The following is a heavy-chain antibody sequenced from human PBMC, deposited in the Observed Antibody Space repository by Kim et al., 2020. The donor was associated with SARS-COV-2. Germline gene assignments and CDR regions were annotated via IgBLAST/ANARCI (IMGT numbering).Heavy chain of an antibody. V-gene: IGHV4-39*01. J-gene: IGHJ4*02. Sequence: SETLSLTCTVSGGSISSSSYYWGWIRQPPGKGLEWIGSIYYSGSTYYNPSLKSRVTISVDTSKNQFSLKLSSVTAADTAVYYCARLLRLGELSLYYFDYWGQGTLVTVSS. CDR2: IYYSGST. CDR1: GGSISSSSYY. D-gene: IGHD3-16*02. CDR3: ARLLRLGELSLYYFDY.